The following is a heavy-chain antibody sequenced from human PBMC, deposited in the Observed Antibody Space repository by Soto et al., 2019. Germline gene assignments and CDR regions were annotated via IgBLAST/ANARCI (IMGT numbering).Heavy chain of an antibody. V-gene: IGHV4-34*01. CDR1: GGSFSGYY. CDR3: AREEGHRRTYYYGSGSHNWFDP. Sequence: ASETLSLTCAVYGGSFSGYYWSWIRQPPGKGLEWIGEINHSGSTNYNPSLKSRVTISVDTSKNQFSLKLSSVTAADTAVYYCAREEGHRRTYYYGSGSHNWFDPWGQGTLVTVSS. D-gene: IGHD3-10*01. J-gene: IGHJ5*02. CDR2: INHSGST.